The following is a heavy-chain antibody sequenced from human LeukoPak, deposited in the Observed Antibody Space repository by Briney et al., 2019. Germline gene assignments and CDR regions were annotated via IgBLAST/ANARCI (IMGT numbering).Heavy chain of an antibody. CDR1: GGTFSSYA. Sequence: GASVKVSCKASGGTFSSYAISWVRQAPGQGLEWMGGIIPIFGTANYAQKFQGRVTITADESTSTAYMELSSLRSEDTAVYYCARGRYCSSTSCYPDRGEFDYWGQGTLVTVSS. CDR2: IIPIFGTA. J-gene: IGHJ4*02. CDR3: ARGRYCSSTSCYPDRGEFDY. V-gene: IGHV1-69*13. D-gene: IGHD2-2*01.